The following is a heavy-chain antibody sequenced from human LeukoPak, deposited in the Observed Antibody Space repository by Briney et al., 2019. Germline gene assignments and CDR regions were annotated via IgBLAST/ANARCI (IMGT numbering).Heavy chain of an antibody. D-gene: IGHD3-3*01. CDR2: IRYDGSNK. Sequence: GGSLRLSCAASGFTFSSYGMHWVRQAPGKGLEWVAFIRYDGSNKYYADSVKGRFTISRDNSKNTLYLQMNSLRAEDTAVYYCAKDRRITIFGVVSALRVDYWGQGTLVTVSS. CDR1: GFTFSSYG. J-gene: IGHJ4*02. CDR3: AKDRRITIFGVVSALRVDY. V-gene: IGHV3-30*02.